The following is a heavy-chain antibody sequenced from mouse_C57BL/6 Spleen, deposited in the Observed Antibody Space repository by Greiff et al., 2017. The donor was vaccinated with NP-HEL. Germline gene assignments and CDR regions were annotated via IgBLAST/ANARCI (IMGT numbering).Heavy chain of an antibody. CDR3: ARRGYITTVVATESWFAY. V-gene: IGHV1-61*01. CDR2: IYPSDSET. D-gene: IGHD1-1*01. Sequence: QVQLKQPGAELVRPGSSVKLSCKASGYTFTSYWMDWVKQRPGQGLEWIGNIYPSDSETHYNQKFKDKATLTVDKSSSTAYMQLSSLTSEDSAVYYCARRGYITTVVATESWFAYWGQGTLVTVSA. CDR1: GYTFTSYW. J-gene: IGHJ3*01.